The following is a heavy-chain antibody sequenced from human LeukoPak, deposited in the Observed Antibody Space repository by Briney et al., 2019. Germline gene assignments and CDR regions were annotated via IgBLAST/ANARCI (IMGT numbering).Heavy chain of an antibody. CDR2: FDPEDGET. V-gene: IGHV1-24*01. CDR3: ATDSRGVVPAAMSYYYYMDV. J-gene: IGHJ6*03. D-gene: IGHD2-2*01. CDR1: GYTLTELS. Sequence: GASVKVSCKVSGYTLTELSMHWVRQAPGKGLEWMGGFDPEDGETIYARKFQGRVTMTEDTSTDTAYMELSSLRSEDTAVYYCATDSRGVVPAAMSYYYYMDVWGKGTTVTISS.